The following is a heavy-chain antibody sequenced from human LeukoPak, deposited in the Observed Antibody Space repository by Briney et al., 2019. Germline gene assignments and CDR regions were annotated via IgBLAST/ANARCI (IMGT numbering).Heavy chain of an antibody. CDR1: GGWFSGYY. J-gene: IGHJ3*02. V-gene: IGHV4-34*01. D-gene: IGHD3-22*01. CDR2: VNHSGST. CDR3: ARRSRPTMIVVVTMAAFDI. Sequence: SETLSLTCAVYGGWFSGYYWRWIRQPPAKGLEWIGEVNHSGSTKYNPSLQVRVTISVDTFKHQFSLKPRSVTTAPTAVYYCARRSRPTMIVVVTMAAFDISGQGTMVTVSS.